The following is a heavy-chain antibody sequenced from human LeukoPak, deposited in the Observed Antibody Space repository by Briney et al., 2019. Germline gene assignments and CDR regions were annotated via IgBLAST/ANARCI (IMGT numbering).Heavy chain of an antibody. Sequence: SETLSLTCTVSGGSISSGGYYWSWIRQHPGKGLEWIGYIYYSGSTYYNPSLKSRVTISVDTSKNQFSLKLSSVTAADTAVYYCAGGGRPAAIAHWFDPWGQGTLVTVSS. D-gene: IGHD2-2*01. J-gene: IGHJ5*02. CDR3: AGGGRPAAIAHWFDP. CDR1: GGSISSGGYY. CDR2: IYYSGST. V-gene: IGHV4-31*03.